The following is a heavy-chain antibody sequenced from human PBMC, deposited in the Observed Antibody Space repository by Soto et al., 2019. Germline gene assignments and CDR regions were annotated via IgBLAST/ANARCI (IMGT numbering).Heavy chain of an antibody. CDR1: GYSFTSYW. V-gene: IGHV5-10-1*01. Sequence: GESLKISCKGSGYSFTSYWISWVRQMPGKGLEWMGRIDPSDSYTNYSPSFQGHVTISADKSISTAYLQWSSLKASDTAMYYCARLRDLVVVPAASYYYYGMDVWGQGTPVTV. CDR3: ARLRDLVVVPAASYYYYGMDV. J-gene: IGHJ6*02. D-gene: IGHD2-2*01. CDR2: IDPSDSYT.